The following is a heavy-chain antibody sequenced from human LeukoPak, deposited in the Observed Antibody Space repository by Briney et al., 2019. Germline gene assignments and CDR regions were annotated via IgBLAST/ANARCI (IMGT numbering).Heavy chain of an antibody. D-gene: IGHD3-3*01. V-gene: IGHV3-23*01. J-gene: IGHJ4*02. Sequence: GGSLRLSCAASGFIFSNYAITWVRQAPGRGLQWVAAISGSGDSTYYADSVKGRFTISRDRSKSTLSLQLNDLRAEDTAMYYCAKSRTSGLYYFDYWGQGTLVTVSS. CDR3: AKSRTSGLYYFDY. CDR1: GFIFSNYA. CDR2: ISGSGDST.